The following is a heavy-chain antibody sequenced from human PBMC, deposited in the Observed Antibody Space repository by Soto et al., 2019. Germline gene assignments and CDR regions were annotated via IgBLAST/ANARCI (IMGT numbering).Heavy chain of an antibody. Sequence: QVQLEESGGGVVQPGGSLRLSCVASGFTFDSYGLNWVRQAPGKGLEWVAVIWYDGMNEFYADSVKGRFTISRDTSKNTLYLQMNSLRVEDMAVYYCARVLRAGYYDTSGPCIHWGQGTLVTVSS. V-gene: IGHV3-33*01. CDR2: IWYDGMNE. CDR1: GFTFDSYG. J-gene: IGHJ4*02. CDR3: ARVLRAGYYDTSGPCIH. D-gene: IGHD3-22*01.